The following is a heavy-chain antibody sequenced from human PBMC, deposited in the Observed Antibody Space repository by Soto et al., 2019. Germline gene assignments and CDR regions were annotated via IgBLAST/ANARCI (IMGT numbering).Heavy chain of an antibody. CDR1: GGSISSYY. CDR3: AREVMVRGVTYYFDY. Sequence: QVQLQESGPGLVKPSETLSLTCTVSGGSISSYYWSWIRQPPGKGLEWIGYIYYSGSTNYNPSLKSRVTISVDTSKYQFSLKLSSVTAADTAVYYCAREVMVRGVTYYFDYWGQGTLVTVSS. D-gene: IGHD3-10*01. V-gene: IGHV4-59*08. J-gene: IGHJ4*02. CDR2: IYYSGST.